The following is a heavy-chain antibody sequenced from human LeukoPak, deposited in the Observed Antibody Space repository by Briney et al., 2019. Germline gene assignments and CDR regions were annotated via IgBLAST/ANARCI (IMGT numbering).Heavy chain of an antibody. Sequence: SQTLSLTCTVSGGSISSGSYFWSWIRQPAGKGLEWIGRMSSSGISTYSPSLKSRVTISIDTSRNQFSMNLNSVTAADTAVYYCAKGAGPPWFDPWGQGTLVTVSS. CDR3: AKGAGPPWFDP. J-gene: IGHJ5*02. CDR1: GGSISSGSYF. CDR2: MSSSGIS. V-gene: IGHV4-61*02. D-gene: IGHD6-19*01.